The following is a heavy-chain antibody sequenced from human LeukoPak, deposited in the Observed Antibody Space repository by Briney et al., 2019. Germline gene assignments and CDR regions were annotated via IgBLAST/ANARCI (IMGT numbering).Heavy chain of an antibody. CDR3: ARGEGYYDFWSGYYWSPPWFDP. CDR2: IYYSGST. Sequence: PSETLSLTCNVSGGSISSSSYYWGWIRQPPGKGLEWIGTIYYSGSTYYNPSLKSRVTISVDTSKNQFSLKLSSVTAADTAVYYCARGEGYYDFWSGYYWSPPWFDPWGQGTLVTVSS. CDR1: GGSISSSSYY. D-gene: IGHD3-3*01. J-gene: IGHJ5*02. V-gene: IGHV4-39*01.